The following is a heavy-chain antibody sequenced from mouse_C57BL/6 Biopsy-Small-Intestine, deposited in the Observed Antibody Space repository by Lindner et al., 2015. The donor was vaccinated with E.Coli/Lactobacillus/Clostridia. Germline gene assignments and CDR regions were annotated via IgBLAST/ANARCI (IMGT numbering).Heavy chain of an antibody. CDR2: ILPGSGSA. CDR1: GYTFAGSW. J-gene: IGHJ4*01. V-gene: IGHV1-9*01. Sequence: VQLQESGAGLMKPGASVKLSCKATGYTFAGSWIEWVKQRPGHGLEWIGEILPGSGSANYNEKFKDKATFTADTSSNTVYMQLSSLTTEDSAIYYCARYPYYSNPYAMDYWGQGTSVTVSS. CDR3: ARYPYYSNPYAMDY. D-gene: IGHD2-5*01.